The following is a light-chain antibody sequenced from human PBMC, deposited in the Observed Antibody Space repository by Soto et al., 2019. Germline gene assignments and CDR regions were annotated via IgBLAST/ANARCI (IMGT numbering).Light chain of an antibody. CDR3: QQYYNTPLT. Sequence: DIQMTQSPSSLSASVGDRVTITCQASQDISNYLNWYQQKPGKAPKLLIYDASNLETGVPSRFSGSGSGTDFTFTISSLQPEDIATYYCQQYYNTPLTFGGGTKVEI. CDR1: QDISNY. CDR2: DAS. V-gene: IGKV1-33*01. J-gene: IGKJ4*01.